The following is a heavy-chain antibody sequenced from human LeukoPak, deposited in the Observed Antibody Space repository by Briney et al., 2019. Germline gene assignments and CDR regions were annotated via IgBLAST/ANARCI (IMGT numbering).Heavy chain of an antibody. Sequence: GGSLRLSCTGSGFTFSNYWMSWVRQAPGKGLEWVANIKYDGSEKYYVDSVKGRFTISRDNAKNSLYLQMNSLRVEDTSVYDCVHGLRDSWGQGTLVIVSS. CDR3: VHGLRDS. V-gene: IGHV3-7*01. CDR2: IKYDGSEK. CDR1: GFTFSNYW. J-gene: IGHJ4*02.